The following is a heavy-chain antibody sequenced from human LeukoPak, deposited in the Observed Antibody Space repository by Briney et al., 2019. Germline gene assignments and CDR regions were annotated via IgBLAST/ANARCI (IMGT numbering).Heavy chain of an antibody. V-gene: IGHV3-9*03. J-gene: IGHJ6*03. CDR3: AKGGGYEYYYYYMDV. D-gene: IGHD5-12*01. Sequence: SLRLSCAASGFTFDDYAMHWVRQAPGKGLEWVSGISWNSGSIGYADSVKGRFTISRDNAKNSLYLQMNSLRAEDMALYYCAKGGGYEYYYYYMDVWGKGTTVTVSS. CDR1: GFTFDDYA. CDR2: ISWNSGSI.